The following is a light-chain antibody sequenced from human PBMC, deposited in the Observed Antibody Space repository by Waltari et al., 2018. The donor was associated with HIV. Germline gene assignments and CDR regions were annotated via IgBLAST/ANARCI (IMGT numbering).Light chain of an antibody. Sequence: QTVVTQETSFSVSPGGTVTFTCGLSSGSVSSRYYPRWYQKTPALPPRILIYDTNTRSSGVPDRFSGSILGNKAALTITGAQSDDESEYYCLLYVGTGIWVFGGGTKLTVL. CDR2: DTN. V-gene: IGLV8-61*01. CDR3: LLYVGTGIWV. CDR1: SGSVSSRYY. J-gene: IGLJ3*02.